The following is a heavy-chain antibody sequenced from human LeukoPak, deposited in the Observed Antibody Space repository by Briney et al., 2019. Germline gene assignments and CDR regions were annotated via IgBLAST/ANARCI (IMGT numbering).Heavy chain of an antibody. D-gene: IGHD5-24*01. J-gene: IGHJ4*02. V-gene: IGHV3-23*01. CDR1: GFTFSTYA. CDR3: ARVGGEMALHYFDY. Sequence: QPGGSLRLSCAASGFTFSTYAMGWVRQAPGKGLEWVSAISGSGGSTYYADSVKGRFTISRDNSKNTLYLQMNSLRAEDTAVYYCARVGGEMALHYFDYWGQGTLVTVSS. CDR2: ISGSGGST.